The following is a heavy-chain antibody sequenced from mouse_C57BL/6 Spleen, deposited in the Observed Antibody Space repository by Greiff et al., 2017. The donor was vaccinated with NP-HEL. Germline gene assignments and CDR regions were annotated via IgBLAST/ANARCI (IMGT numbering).Heavy chain of an antibody. CDR1: GFNIKDDY. V-gene: IGHV14-4*01. CDR2: IDPENGDT. J-gene: IGHJ3*01. D-gene: IGHD2-5*01. Sequence: VQLKQSGAELVRPGASVKLSCTASGFNIKDDYMHWVKQRPEQGLEWIGWIDPENGDTEYASKFQGKATITADTSSNTAYLQLSSLTSEDTAVYYCTAYSNYVGFAYWGQGTLVTVSA. CDR3: TAYSNYVGFAY.